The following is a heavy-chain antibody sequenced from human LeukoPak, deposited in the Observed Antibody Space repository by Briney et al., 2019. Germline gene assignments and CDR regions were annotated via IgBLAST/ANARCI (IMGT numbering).Heavy chain of an antibody. D-gene: IGHD1-14*01. CDR2: INHSGST. CDR1: GGSFSGYY. CDR3: EPEIDAFDI. Sequence: PSETLSLTCAVYGGSFSGYYWSWIRQPPGKGLEWIGEINHSGSTNYNPSLKSRVTISVDTSKNQFSLKLSSVTAADTAVYYCEPEIDAFDIWGQGTMVTVSS. J-gene: IGHJ3*02. V-gene: IGHV4-34*01.